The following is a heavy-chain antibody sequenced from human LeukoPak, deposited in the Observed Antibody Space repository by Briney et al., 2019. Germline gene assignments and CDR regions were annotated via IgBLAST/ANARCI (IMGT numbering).Heavy chain of an antibody. CDR2: ISIGGGST. D-gene: IGHD2-21*02. CDR3: AKYVCGGYSSGMDV. Sequence: GGSLRLSCAASGFTFSDYAMTWVRQAPGKGLEWVSTISIGGGSTYYADSVKGRFTISRDSSKNTLYLQMNSLRAEDTAVYYCAKYVCGGYSSGMDVWGQGATVTVSS. V-gene: IGHV3-23*01. CDR1: GFTFSDYA. J-gene: IGHJ6*02.